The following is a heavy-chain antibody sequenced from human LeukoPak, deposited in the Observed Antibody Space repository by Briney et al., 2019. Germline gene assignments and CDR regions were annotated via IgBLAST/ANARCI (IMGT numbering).Heavy chain of an antibody. V-gene: IGHV4-39*07. Sequence: SETLSLTCNVSGGSVSNTGSYWGWIRQPPGKGLEWIGSIYYSGRTYHNPSLKSRVTISVDTSKNQFSLKLSSVTAADTAVYYCARDCGRGDWSWLWRGGIDYWGQGTLVTVSS. D-gene: IGHD2-21*02. CDR3: ARDCGRGDWSWLWRGGIDY. J-gene: IGHJ4*02. CDR1: GGSVSNTGSY. CDR2: IYYSGRT.